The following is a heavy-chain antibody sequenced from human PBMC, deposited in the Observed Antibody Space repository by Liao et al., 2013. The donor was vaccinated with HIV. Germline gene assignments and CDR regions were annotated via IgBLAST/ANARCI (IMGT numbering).Heavy chain of an antibody. J-gene: IGHJ4*02. CDR1: GGSISSSNYY. V-gene: IGHV4-39*07. CDR2: IYYSGTT. D-gene: IGHD2-21*01. Sequence: QLQLQESGPGLVKASETLSLTCTVSGGSISSSNYYWGWIRQPPGKGLEWIGSIYYSGTTYYNPSLNSRVTVSVDTSKNQFSLKLSSLTAADTAVYYCASKPEAILYWGQGTLVTVSS. CDR3: ASKPEAILY.